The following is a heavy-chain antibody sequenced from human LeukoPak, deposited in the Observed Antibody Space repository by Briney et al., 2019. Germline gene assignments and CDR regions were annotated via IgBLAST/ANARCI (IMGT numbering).Heavy chain of an antibody. CDR3: ARSRDGYPFDY. CDR1: GFTCISYS. J-gene: IGHJ4*02. V-gene: IGHV3-21*01. Sequence: KPGGSLRLSCAASGFTCISYSMNWVRQAPGKGMEWVSSISSSSSYIYYADSVKGRFTISRDNAKNSLYLQMNSLRAEDTAVYYCARSRDGYPFDYWGQGTLVTVSS. D-gene: IGHD5-24*01. CDR2: ISSSSSYI.